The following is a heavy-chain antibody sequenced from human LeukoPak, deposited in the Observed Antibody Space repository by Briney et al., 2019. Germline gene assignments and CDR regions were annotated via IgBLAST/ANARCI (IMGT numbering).Heavy chain of an antibody. Sequence: GGSLRLSCAASGFTFSSYWMSWVRQAPGKGLEWVANIKKDGSEKYYVDSVKGRFTISRDNSKNTLYLQMNSLRAEDTAVYYCAKDSYSSGWYVELERILDYWGQGTLVTVSS. CDR1: GFTFSSYW. CDR3: AKDSYSSGWYVELERILDY. V-gene: IGHV3-7*01. D-gene: IGHD6-19*01. J-gene: IGHJ4*02. CDR2: IKKDGSEK.